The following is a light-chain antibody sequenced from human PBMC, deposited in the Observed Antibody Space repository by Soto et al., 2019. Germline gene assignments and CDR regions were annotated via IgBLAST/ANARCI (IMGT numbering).Light chain of an antibody. V-gene: IGKV3-11*01. CDR3: QQRSNWPLT. CDR1: QSVSSS. J-gene: IGKJ4*01. CDR2: DAS. Sequence: IALKQSPATMYLSXGERATLTCRASQSVSSSLAWYQQKPGQAPRIXXYDASNRAHGSPPRFSGSGSATAFTPPISSLEPEDFAVYYCQQRSNWPLTVGGGTKVDIK.